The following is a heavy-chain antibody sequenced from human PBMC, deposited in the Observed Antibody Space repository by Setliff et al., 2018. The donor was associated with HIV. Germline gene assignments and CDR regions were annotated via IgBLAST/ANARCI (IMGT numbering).Heavy chain of an antibody. D-gene: IGHD6-19*01. CDR1: GYSIRSGYY. V-gene: IGHV4-38-2*01. J-gene: IGHJ4*02. Sequence: SETLSLTCAVSGYSIRSGYYWGWIRQSPGKGLEWIGTMFRTGTSYYNPSLTSRVTISLDTSKNQFSLKLSSVTAADTAAYYCARGRRSSGWYVYHWGQGTLVTVSS. CDR3: ARGRRSSGWYVYH. CDR2: MFRTGTS.